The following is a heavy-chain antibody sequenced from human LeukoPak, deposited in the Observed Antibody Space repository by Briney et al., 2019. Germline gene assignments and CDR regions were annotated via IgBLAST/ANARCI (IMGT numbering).Heavy chain of an antibody. CDR2: IIPIFGTA. CDR1: GGTFSSYA. CDR3: ARDYRDSSGYDY. D-gene: IGHD3-22*01. V-gene: IGHV1-69*05. J-gene: IGHJ4*02. Sequence: ASVKVSCKASGGTFSSYAISWVRQAPGQGLEWMGGIIPIFGTANYAQKFQGRATITTDESTSTAYMELSSLRSEDTAVYYCARDYRDSSGYDYWGQGTLVTVSS.